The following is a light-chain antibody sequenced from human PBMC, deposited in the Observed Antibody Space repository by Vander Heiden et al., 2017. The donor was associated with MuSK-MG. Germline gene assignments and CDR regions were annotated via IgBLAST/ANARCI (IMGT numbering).Light chain of an antibody. J-gene: IGLJ2*01. CDR1: NIGSKS. CDR2: DDS. CDR3: QVWDSSSDHPV. Sequence: SYVLTQPPSVSVSPGQTARLSCEGNNIGSKSVHWYQPKPGQAPVLVVFDDSDRPSGIPERFSGSNYGNTATLTSSGVGAGEEADYYCQVWDSSSDHPVFGGGTGLTVL. V-gene: IGLV3-21*02.